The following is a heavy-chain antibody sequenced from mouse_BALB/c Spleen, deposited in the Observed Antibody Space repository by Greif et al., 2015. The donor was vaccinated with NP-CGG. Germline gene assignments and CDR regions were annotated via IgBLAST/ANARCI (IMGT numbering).Heavy chain of an antibody. CDR2: INPYNDGT. Sequence: VQLQQSGPELVKPGASVKMSCKASGYTFTSYVMHWVKQKPGQGLEWIGYINPYNDGTKYNEKFKGKATLTSDKSSSTAYMELSSLTSEDSAVYYCAGITTVVDYYAMDYWGQGTLVTVSS. CDR3: AGITTVVDYYAMDY. CDR1: GYTFTSYV. V-gene: IGHV1-14*01. D-gene: IGHD1-1*01. J-gene: IGHJ4*01.